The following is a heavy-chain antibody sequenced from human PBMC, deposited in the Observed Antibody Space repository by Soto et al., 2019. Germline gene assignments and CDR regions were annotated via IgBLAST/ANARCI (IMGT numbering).Heavy chain of an antibody. CDR1: GFTFDEYG. CDR2: ISWNSGSV. D-gene: IGHD1-7*01. J-gene: IGHJ6*02. Sequence: EVQLVESGGGLVPPGRSLRLSCGASGFTFDEYGMNWVRQAPGKGLEWVLGISWNSGSVGYADFVKGRFTISRDNAKNSLYLQMNSLRPEDTALYYCAKSLTVTPAGGMDVWGQGTTVTVSS. CDR3: AKSLTVTPAGGMDV. V-gene: IGHV3-9*01.